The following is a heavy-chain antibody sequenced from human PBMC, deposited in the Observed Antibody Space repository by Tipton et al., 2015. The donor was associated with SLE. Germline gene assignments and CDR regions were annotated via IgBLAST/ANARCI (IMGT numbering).Heavy chain of an antibody. CDR3: ARDPHSSGYYDGWYFDL. V-gene: IGHV4-59*01. CDR2: IYYSGST. D-gene: IGHD3-22*01. Sequence: LRLSCTVSGGSISSYYWSWIRQPPGKGLEWIGYIYYSGSTNYNPSLKSRVTISVDTSKNQFSLKLSSVTAADTAVYYCARDPHSSGYYDGWYFDLWGRGTLVTVSS. CDR1: GGSISSYY. J-gene: IGHJ2*01.